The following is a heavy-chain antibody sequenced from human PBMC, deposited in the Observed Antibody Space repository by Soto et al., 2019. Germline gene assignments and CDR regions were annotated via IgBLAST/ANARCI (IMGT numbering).Heavy chain of an antibody. CDR2: IKQDGSEK. CDR1: GFTFSSYW. V-gene: IGHV3-7*05. D-gene: IGHD6-13*01. Sequence: GGSLRLSCAASGFTFSSYWMSWVRQAPGKGLEWVANIKQDGSEKYYVDSVKGRFTISRDNAKNSLYLQMNSLRAEDTAVYYCARDRTEDIAAAGTEEFDYWGQGTLVTVSS. CDR3: ARDRTEDIAAAGTEEFDY. J-gene: IGHJ4*02.